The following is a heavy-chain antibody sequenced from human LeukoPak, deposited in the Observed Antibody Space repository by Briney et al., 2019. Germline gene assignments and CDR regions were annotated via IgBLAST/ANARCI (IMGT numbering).Heavy chain of an antibody. D-gene: IGHD4-17*01. CDR3: ARPLYGDYGGDYYMDV. J-gene: IGHJ6*03. CDR1: GFTFSSYS. V-gene: IGHV3-21*01. CDR2: NSTSSSYI. Sequence: KTGGSLRLSCAASGFTFSSYSMNWVRQAPGKGLEWVSSNSTSSSYIYYADSVKGRFTISRDNAKNSLYLQMNSLRAEDTAVYYCARPLYGDYGGDYYMDVWGKGTTVTISS.